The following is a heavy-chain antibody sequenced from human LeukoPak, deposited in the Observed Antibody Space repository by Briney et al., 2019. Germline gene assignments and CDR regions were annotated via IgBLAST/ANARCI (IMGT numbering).Heavy chain of an antibody. J-gene: IGHJ4*02. V-gene: IGHV3-23*01. CDR2: ISGSGGGT. Sequence: VGSLRLSCAVSGITLINYGMSWVRQAPGKGLEWVAGISGSGGGTNYADSVKGRFTISRDNARNTLYLQMTSLRVEDTAAYFSAKRGVVIRVILVGFHKEAYYFDSWGQGALVTVSS. D-gene: IGHD3-22*01. CDR1: GITLINYG. CDR3: AKRGVVIRVILVGFHKEAYYFDS.